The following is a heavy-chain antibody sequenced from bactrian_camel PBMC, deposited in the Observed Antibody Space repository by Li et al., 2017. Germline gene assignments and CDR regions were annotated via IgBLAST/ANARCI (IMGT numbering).Heavy chain of an antibody. CDR2: IYSDGSNT. CDR1: GFTFSSYG. D-gene: IGHD2*01. CDR3: VRDLVDAGDY. J-gene: IGHJ4*01. Sequence: HVQLVESGGGLVQPGGSLGLSCVASGFTFSSYGMSWVRQAPGKGLEWVSGIYSDGSNTYYADSVKGRFTISRDSTENSVYLQMNNLKPDDTAVYYCVRDLVDAGDYWGQGTQVTVS. V-gene: IGHV3S7*01.